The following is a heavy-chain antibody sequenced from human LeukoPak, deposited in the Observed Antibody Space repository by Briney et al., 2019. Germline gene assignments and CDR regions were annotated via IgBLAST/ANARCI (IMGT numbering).Heavy chain of an antibody. J-gene: IGHJ3*02. D-gene: IGHD3-9*01. Sequence: SGGSLRLSCAASGFTFSSYEMNWVRQAPGKGLEWVSYISSSGSTIYYADSVKGRFTISRDNAKNSLYLQMNSLRAEDTAVYYCARVPDILTGHDAFDIWGQGTMVTVSS. CDR1: GFTFSSYE. CDR2: ISSSGSTI. CDR3: ARVPDILTGHDAFDI. V-gene: IGHV3-48*03.